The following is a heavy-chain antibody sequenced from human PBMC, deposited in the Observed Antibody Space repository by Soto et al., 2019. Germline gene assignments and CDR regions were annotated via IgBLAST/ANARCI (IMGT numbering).Heavy chain of an antibody. D-gene: IGHD5-18*01. J-gene: IGHJ4*02. CDR2: INHSGST. V-gene: IGHV4-34*01. CDR3: ARGERGYRRNYFDY. CDR1: GGSFSGYY. Sequence: QVQLQQWGAGLLKPSETLSLTCAVYGGSFSGYYWSWIRQPPGKGLEWIGEINHSGSTNYNPSLKSRVTISVDTSKNQFSLKLSSVTAADTAVYYCARGERGYRRNYFDYWGQGTLVTVSS.